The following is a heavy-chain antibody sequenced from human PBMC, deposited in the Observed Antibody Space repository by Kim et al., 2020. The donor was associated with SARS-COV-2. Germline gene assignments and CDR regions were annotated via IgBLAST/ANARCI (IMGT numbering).Heavy chain of an antibody. CDR2: INPSGGST. Sequence: ASVRVSCKASGYTFTSYYMHWVRQAPGQGLEWMGIINPSGGSTSYAQKFQGRVTMTRDTSTSTVYMELSSLKSEDTAVYYCARSLDIVVVPAAENWFDPWGQGTLVTVSS. D-gene: IGHD2-2*01. V-gene: IGHV1-46*01. CDR1: GYTFTSYY. CDR3: ARSLDIVVVPAAENWFDP. J-gene: IGHJ5*02.